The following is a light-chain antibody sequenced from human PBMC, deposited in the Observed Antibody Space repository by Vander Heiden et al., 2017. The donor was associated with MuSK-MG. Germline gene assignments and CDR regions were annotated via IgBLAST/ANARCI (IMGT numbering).Light chain of an antibody. Sequence: SYELTQPPSVSVSPGQTASITCSGDKLGDKYACWYQQKQGQSPVLVIYQDSKRPSGIPERFSGSNSGNTDTLTISGTQAMDEADYYCQAWDSSTEEVVFGGGTKLTV. CDR2: QDS. CDR3: QAWDSSTEEVV. CDR1: KLGDKY. V-gene: IGLV3-1*01. J-gene: IGLJ2*01.